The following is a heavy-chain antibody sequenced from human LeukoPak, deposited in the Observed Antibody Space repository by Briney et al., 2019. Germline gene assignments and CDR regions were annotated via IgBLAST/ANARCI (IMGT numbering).Heavy chain of an antibody. CDR1: GYTFTRYY. CDR3: ARDNRKVVPAANIYYYYMDV. J-gene: IGHJ6*03. Sequence: ASVKVSCKASGYTFTRYYMHWVRQAPGQGLEWMGWINPNSGGTNYAQKFQGRVTMTRDTSISTAYMELSRLRSDDTAVYYCARDNRKVVPAANIYYYYMDVWGKGTTVTVSS. D-gene: IGHD2-2*01. CDR2: INPNSGGT. V-gene: IGHV1-2*02.